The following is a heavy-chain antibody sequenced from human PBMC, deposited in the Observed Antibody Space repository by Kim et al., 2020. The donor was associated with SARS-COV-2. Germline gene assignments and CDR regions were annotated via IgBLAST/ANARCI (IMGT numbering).Heavy chain of an antibody. CDR1: EFTFGNYW. CDR2: IKQDGSEQ. CDR3: VGTKDVSA. J-gene: IGHJ5*02. V-gene: IGHV3-7*03. Sequence: GGSLRLSCAASEFTFGNYWMKWVRQAPGKGLEWVATIKQDGSEQKSVDSVKGRFTVSRDNAKNLMYLQMNSLRAEDTAVYYCVGTKDVSAWGQGTLVTVS. D-gene: IGHD1-1*01.